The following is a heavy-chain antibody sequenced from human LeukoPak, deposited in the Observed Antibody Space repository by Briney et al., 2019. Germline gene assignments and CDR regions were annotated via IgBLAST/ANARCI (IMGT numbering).Heavy chain of an antibody. CDR1: GGSISSDNYY. Sequence: SQTLSLTCTVSGGSISSDNYYWTWIRQPAGKGLEWIGHIYTSGTTNYNPSLKSRVTILLDTSKNQFSLNLNSVTAADTAVYFCARHDGYNYARIDYWGQGTLVTVSS. CDR3: ARHDGYNYARIDY. V-gene: IGHV4-61*09. CDR2: IYTSGTT. D-gene: IGHD5-18*01. J-gene: IGHJ4*02.